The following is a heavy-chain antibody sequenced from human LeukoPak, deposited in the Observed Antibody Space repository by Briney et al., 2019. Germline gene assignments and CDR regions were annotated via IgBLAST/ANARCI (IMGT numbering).Heavy chain of an antibody. V-gene: IGHV5-51*01. CDR2: IYPGDSDT. CDR1: GSLFTSYW. Sequence: PGESLQISGEGSGSLFTSYWIGGGRQLPGKGRGGMGIIYPGDSDTRYNPSFQGQVSFSADRSINTAYLQWISLKASDTAMYYCARQEGSIAEIFDLWGQGTQVTVSS. CDR3: ARQEGSIAEIFDL. J-gene: IGHJ4*02. D-gene: IGHD6-6*01.